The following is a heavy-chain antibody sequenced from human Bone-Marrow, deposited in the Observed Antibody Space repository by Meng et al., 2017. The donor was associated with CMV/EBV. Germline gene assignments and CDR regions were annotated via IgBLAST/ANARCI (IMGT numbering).Heavy chain of an antibody. D-gene: IGHD2-2*01. CDR2: IIPILGIA. V-gene: IGHV1-69*16. CDR3: ARGPLVVPAAISFDY. Sequence: AVKVSCKASGGTFSSYTISWVRPAAGQGLEWMGRIIPILGIANYAQKFQGRVTITTDESTSTAYIELSSLRSEDTAVYYCARGPLVVPAAISFDYWGQGTLVTVSS. J-gene: IGHJ4*02. CDR1: GGTFSSYT.